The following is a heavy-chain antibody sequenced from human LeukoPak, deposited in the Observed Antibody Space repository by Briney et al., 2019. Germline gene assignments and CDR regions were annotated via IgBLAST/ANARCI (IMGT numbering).Heavy chain of an antibody. D-gene: IGHD2-15*01. Sequence: PGGSLRLSCAASGLKFSSYAMSWVRQAPGKGLEWVSGISGSGGGTYYADSVKGRFTISRDNSKNTLYLQVNSLRAEDTAVYYCATVVVPGWFDPWGQGNLVTVSS. V-gene: IGHV3-23*01. CDR2: ISGSGGGT. CDR3: ATVVVPGWFDP. J-gene: IGHJ5*02. CDR1: GLKFSSYA.